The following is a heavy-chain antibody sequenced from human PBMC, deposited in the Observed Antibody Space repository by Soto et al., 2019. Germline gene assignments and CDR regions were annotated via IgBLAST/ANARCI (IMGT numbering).Heavy chain of an antibody. CDR3: AKVREQQLVPGYFQH. V-gene: IGHV3-23*01. CDR1: GFTFSSYA. D-gene: IGHD6-13*01. Sequence: GGSLRLSCAASGFTFSSYAMSWVRQAPGKGLEWVSAISGSGGSTYYADSVKGRFTISRDNSKNTLYLQMNSLRAEDTAVYYCAKVREQQLVPGYFQHWGQGTLVTVSS. J-gene: IGHJ1*01. CDR2: ISGSGGST.